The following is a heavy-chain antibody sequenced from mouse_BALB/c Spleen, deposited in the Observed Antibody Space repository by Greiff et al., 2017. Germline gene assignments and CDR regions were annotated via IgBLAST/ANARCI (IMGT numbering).Heavy chain of an antibody. D-gene: IGHD1-1*01. Sequence: EVQLQQSGAELVKPGASVKLSCTASGFNIKDTYMHWVKQRPEQGLEWIGRIDPANGNTKYDPKFQGKATITADTSSNTAYLQLSSLTSEDTAVYYCDHCSQFAYWGQGTLVTVTA. CDR2: IDPANGNT. CDR1: GFNIKDTY. J-gene: IGHJ3*01. V-gene: IGHV14-3*02. CDR3: DHCSQFAY.